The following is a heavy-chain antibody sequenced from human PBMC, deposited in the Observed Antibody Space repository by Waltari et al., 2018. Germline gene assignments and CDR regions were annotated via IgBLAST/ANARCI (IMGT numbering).Heavy chain of an antibody. V-gene: IGHV3-9*01. CDR1: GFTFADYA. D-gene: IGHD4-17*01. CDR2: ISWNSGSI. CDR3: AKDSRTTDYFDY. J-gene: IGHJ4*02. Sequence: EVQLVESGGGLVQPGRSLRLSCAASGFTFADYAMHWVRQAPGKGLEWVSGISWNSGSIGYADSVKGRFTISRDNAKNSLYLQMNSLRAEDTALYYCAKDSRTTDYFDYWGQGTLVTVSS.